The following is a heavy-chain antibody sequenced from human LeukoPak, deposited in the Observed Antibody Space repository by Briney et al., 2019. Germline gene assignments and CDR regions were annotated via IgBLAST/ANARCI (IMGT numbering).Heavy chain of an antibody. V-gene: IGHV1-8*01. D-gene: IGHD3-16*02. CDR2: MNPSSGNT. Sequence: ASVKVSCKASGYTFTSNDINWVRQAAGQGPEWMGWMNPSSGNTGYAQKFQGRVTFTRDTSLSTAYIELSSLRSEDTAVYFCARGTPAVTFGGIIVTSWFYFDYWGQGTLVTVSS. CDR1: GYTFTSND. CDR3: ARGTPAVTFGGIIVTSWFYFDY. J-gene: IGHJ4*02.